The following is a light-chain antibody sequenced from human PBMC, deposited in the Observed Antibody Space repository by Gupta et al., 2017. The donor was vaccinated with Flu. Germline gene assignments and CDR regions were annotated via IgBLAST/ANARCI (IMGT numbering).Light chain of an antibody. V-gene: IGKV1-5*03. CDR2: KAS. CDR3: QQYSSFRT. CDR1: QSIDNW. Sequence: DIQMTQSPSTLSASIGDRVTITCRASQSIDNWLAWYQVKPGKAPQLLIYKASHLENGVPSRFSGGGSGTEFTLTIRGLQPDDSATYYCQQYSSFRTFGHGTKLEI. J-gene: IGKJ1*01.